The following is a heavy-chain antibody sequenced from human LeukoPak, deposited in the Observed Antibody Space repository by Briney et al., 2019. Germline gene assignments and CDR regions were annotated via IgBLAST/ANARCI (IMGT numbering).Heavy chain of an antibody. CDR2: IYSGGST. D-gene: IGHD3-16*01. Sequence: GGSLRLSCAASGFTVSSNYMSWVRQAPGKGLEWVSVIYSGGSTYYADSVKGRFTISRHNSKNTLYLQMNSLRAEDTAVYYCARGSPQGEGYFDYWGQGTLVTVSS. V-gene: IGHV3-53*04. CDR1: GFTVSSNY. CDR3: ARGSPQGEGYFDY. J-gene: IGHJ4*02.